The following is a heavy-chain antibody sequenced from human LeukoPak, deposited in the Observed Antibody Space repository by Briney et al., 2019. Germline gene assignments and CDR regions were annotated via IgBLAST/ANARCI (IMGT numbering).Heavy chain of an antibody. Sequence: GGSLRLSCAASGFTVSSNYMSWVRQAPGKGLEWVSLIYGGANTYYTDSVKGRLTISRDNSKNTLYLQMNSLRAEDTAVYYCARQRDYTFDYWGQGTLVTVSS. CDR2: IYGGANT. CDR3: ARQRDYTFDY. J-gene: IGHJ4*02. D-gene: IGHD4-11*01. CDR1: GFTVSSNY. V-gene: IGHV3-66*04.